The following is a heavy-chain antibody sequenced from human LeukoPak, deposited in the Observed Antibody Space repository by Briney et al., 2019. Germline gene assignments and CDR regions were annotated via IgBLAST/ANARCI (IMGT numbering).Heavy chain of an antibody. Sequence: HPGGSLRLSCAASGFTFSSYEMNWVRQAPGKGLEWVSYISGSGSTIYYADSVKGRFTISRDNAKNSLYLQMDSLRAEDTAVYYCARGLRLEWLLSHYYYYYMDVWGKGTTVTVSS. J-gene: IGHJ6*03. CDR2: ISGSGSTI. D-gene: IGHD3-3*01. CDR1: GFTFSSYE. V-gene: IGHV3-48*03. CDR3: ARGLRLEWLLSHYYYYYMDV.